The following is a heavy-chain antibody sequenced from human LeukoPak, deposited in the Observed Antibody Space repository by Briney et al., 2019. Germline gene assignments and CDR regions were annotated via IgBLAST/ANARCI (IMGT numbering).Heavy chain of an antibody. CDR2: MNPNSVNT. V-gene: IGHV1-8*01. CDR3: ARALSGWEISIAVTSIGGYYYYMDV. Sequence: GASVKVSCKASGYTFTSYDINWVRQATGQGLEWMGWMNPNSVNTGYAQKFQGRVTMTRNTSISTAYMELSSLRSEDTAVYYCARALSGWEISIAVTSIGGYYYYMDVWGKGTTVTVSS. D-gene: IGHD6-19*01. J-gene: IGHJ6*03. CDR1: GYTFTSYD.